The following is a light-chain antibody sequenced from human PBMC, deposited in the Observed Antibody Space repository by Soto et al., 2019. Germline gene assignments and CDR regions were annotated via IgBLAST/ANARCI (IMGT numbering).Light chain of an antibody. CDR3: QQSFSIPSWT. CDR2: AAS. CDR1: QSITNY. J-gene: IGKJ1*01. Sequence: DIQMTQPPSSLSASVEDRVIITCRASQSITNYLNWYQQEPGRSPKLLISAASSLQSGVPSRFSGSGSGTDFTLTISSLQPEDFATYYCQQSFSIPSWTFGQGTKVDIK. V-gene: IGKV1-39*01.